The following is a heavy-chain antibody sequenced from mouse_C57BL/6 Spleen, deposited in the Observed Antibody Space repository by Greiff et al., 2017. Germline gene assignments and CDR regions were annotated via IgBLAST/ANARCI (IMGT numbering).Heavy chain of an antibody. CDR3: ARQSYYYGSSYFDN. CDR2: ISSGGSYT. Sequence: EVQRVESGGDLVKPGGSLKLSCAASGFTFSSYGMSWVRQTPDKRLEWVATISSGGSYTYYPDSVKGRFTISRDNAKNTLYLQMSSLKSEDTAMYYCARQSYYYGSSYFDNRGQGATRTVSS. V-gene: IGHV5-6*01. J-gene: IGHJ2*01. D-gene: IGHD1-1*01. CDR1: GFTFSSYG.